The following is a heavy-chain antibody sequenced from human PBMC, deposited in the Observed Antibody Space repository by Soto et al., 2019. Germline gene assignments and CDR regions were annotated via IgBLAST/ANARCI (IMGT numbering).Heavy chain of an antibody. D-gene: IGHD2-2*01. CDR1: GGSISSYY. CDR3: ARHVVPAANYFAY. J-gene: IGHJ4*02. Sequence: SETLSLTCTVSGGSISSYYWSWIRQPPGKGLEWIGYIYYSGSTNYNPSLKSRVTISVDTSKNQFSLKLSSVTVADTAVYYCARHVVPAANYFAYWGQGILVTVSS. CDR2: IYYSGST. V-gene: IGHV4-59*08.